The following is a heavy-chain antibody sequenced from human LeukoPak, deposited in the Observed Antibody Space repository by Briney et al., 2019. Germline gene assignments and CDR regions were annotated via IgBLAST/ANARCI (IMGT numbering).Heavy chain of an antibody. Sequence: GSLRLSCAASGFTFDDYAMHWVRQPPGKGLEWIGYIYYSGSTNYNPSLKSRVTISVDTSKNQFSLKLSSVSAADTADCARRGPPRTLLRGVKSGWFDPWGQGTLVTVSS. D-gene: IGHD3-10*01. CDR3: ARRGPPRTLLRGVKSGWFDP. J-gene: IGHJ5*02. CDR2: IYYSGST. CDR1: GFTFDDYA. V-gene: IGHV4-59*12.